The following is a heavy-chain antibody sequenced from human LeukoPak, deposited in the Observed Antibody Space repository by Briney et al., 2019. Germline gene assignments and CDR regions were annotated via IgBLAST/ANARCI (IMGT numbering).Heavy chain of an antibody. V-gene: IGHV4-59*08. CDR2: IYYSGST. CDR3: VRRRCSGGSCLPYYFDY. CDR1: GGSISSYY. D-gene: IGHD2-15*01. J-gene: IGHJ4*02. Sequence: PSETLSLTCTVSGGSISSYYWSWVRQPPGKGLESIGYIYYSGSTSYNPSLKSRVTISVDTSKNQFSLKLSSVTAADTAVYYCVRRRCSGGSCLPYYFDYWGQGTLVTVSS.